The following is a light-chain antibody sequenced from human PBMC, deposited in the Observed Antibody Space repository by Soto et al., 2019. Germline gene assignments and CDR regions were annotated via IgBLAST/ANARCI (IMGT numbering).Light chain of an antibody. J-gene: IGKJ3*01. Sequence: EIVLTQSPGTLSLSPGERATLSCRASQSVSSSYLAWYQQKPGQAPRLLIYGASSRATGIPDRFSGSGSGTDFTLNISRLEPEDFAVYYCQQYGSSRTLGPGTKVDIK. CDR1: QSVSSSY. CDR2: GAS. V-gene: IGKV3-20*01. CDR3: QQYGSSRT.